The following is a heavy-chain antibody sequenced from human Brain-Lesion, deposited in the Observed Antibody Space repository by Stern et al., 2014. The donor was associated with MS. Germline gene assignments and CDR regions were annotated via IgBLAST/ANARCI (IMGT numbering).Heavy chain of an antibody. CDR3: ARDQRGITIFGVVTDYYYLGMDV. D-gene: IGHD3-3*01. V-gene: IGHV1-2*02. J-gene: IGHJ6*02. CDR2: INPNTGGT. Sequence: VQLVESGAEVKKPGASVKVSCKTSGYIFTGYYIHWVRQAPGQGLEWMAWINPNTGGTKYAQKFQGRVPRSRDTSISTAYVELSSLTSDDTALYYCARDQRGITIFGVVTDYYYLGMDVWGQGTTVTVSS. CDR1: GYIFTGYY.